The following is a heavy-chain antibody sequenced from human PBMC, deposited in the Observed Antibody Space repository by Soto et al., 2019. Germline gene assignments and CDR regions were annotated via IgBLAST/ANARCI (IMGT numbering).Heavy chain of an antibody. J-gene: IGHJ5*02. D-gene: IGHD3-10*01. CDR2: IYYSGST. CDR1: GGSISSGDYY. Sequence: PSETLSLTCTVSGGSISSGDYYWSWIRQPPGKGLEWIGYIYYSGSTYYNPSLKSRVTISVDTSKNQFSLKLSSVTAADTAVYYCARHYYYSGSYRDWFDPWGQGTLVTVSS. CDR3: ARHYYYSGSYRDWFDP. V-gene: IGHV4-30-4*02.